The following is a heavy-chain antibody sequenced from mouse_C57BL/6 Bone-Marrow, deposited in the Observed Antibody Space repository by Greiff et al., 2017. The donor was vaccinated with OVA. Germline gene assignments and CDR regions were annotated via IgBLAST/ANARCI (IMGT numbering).Heavy chain of an antibody. CDR2: IYPGSGST. V-gene: IGHV1-55*01. J-gene: IGHJ2*01. D-gene: IGHD1-1*01. CDR1: GYTFTSYW. CDR3: VYGSSSFDY. Sequence: QVQLQQPGAELVKPGASVKVSCKASGYTFTSYWMHWVKQRPGQGLEWIGDIYPGSGSTNYNEKFKSKATLTVDTSSSTAYMQLSSLTSEDSAVYYCVYGSSSFDYWGQGTTLTVSS.